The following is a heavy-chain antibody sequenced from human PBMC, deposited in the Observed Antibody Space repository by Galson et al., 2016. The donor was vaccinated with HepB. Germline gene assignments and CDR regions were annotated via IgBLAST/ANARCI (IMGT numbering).Heavy chain of an antibody. CDR3: AQEHSGDYGH. V-gene: IGHV2-5*02. J-gene: IGHJ4*02. D-gene: IGHD4-17*01. CDR2: IYWDGDP. Sequence: PALVKPTQTLTLTCTFSGFSLSTSGVGVGWIRQPPGKALEWLALIYWDGDPTYSPSLKTRVTLTKDTSKNQVVLTMTNMNPVDTATYYCAQEHSGDYGHWGQGTLVTVSS. CDR1: GFSLSTSGVG.